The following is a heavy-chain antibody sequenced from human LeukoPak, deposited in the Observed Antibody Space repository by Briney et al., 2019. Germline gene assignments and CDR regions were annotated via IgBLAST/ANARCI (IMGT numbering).Heavy chain of an antibody. CDR2: IYPGDSDT. CDR3: ARTKNEYSDY. D-gene: IGHD6-6*01. V-gene: IGHV5-51*01. Sequence: GESLKISCKPSGYTFSSYWIGWVRQMPGKGLEWMGIIYPGDSDTRYSPSFQGQVTISADKSISTAYLQWSSLKASDTAMYYCARTKNEYSDYWGQGTLVTVSS. CDR1: GYTFSSYW. J-gene: IGHJ4*02.